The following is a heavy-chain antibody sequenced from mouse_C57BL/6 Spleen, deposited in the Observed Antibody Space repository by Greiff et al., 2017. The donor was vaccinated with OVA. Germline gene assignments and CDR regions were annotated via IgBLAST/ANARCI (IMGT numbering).Heavy chain of an antibody. CDR1: GYTFTDYY. CDR3: ARGGDITTVVEGYWYFDV. Sequence: EVQLQQSGPELVKPGASVKISCKASGYTFTDYYMNWVKQSHGKSLEWIGDINPNNGGTSYNQKFKGKATLTVDKSSSTAYMELRSLTSEDSAVYYCARGGDITTVVEGYWYFDVWGTGTTVTVSS. D-gene: IGHD1-1*01. CDR2: INPNNGGT. J-gene: IGHJ1*03. V-gene: IGHV1-26*01.